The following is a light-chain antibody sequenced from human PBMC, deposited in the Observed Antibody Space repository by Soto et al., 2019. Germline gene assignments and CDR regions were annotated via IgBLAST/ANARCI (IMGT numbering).Light chain of an antibody. Sequence: DIVMTQSPDSLAVSLCERATINCKSSESVLYSSNNKNYLAWYQQKPGQPPKLLIYWASTRESGVPDRFSGSGSGTDFTLTISSLQAEDVAVYYCQQYHSDPITFGQGTRLEIK. V-gene: IGKV4-1*01. CDR2: WAS. CDR3: QQYHSDPIT. J-gene: IGKJ5*01. CDR1: ESVLYSSNNKNY.